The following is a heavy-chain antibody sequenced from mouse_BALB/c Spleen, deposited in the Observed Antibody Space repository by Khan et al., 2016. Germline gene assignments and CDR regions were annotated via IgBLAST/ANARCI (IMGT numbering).Heavy chain of an antibody. CDR3: ARDLNWYFDV. J-gene: IGHJ1*01. Sequence: EVELVESGGGLVKPGGSLKLSCAASGFTFSDYYMYWVRQTPEKRLEWVATISAGGSYTYYPDSVKGRFTIYSDNAKNNLYLQMSSLKSEDTAMYYCARDLNWYFDVWGAGTTVTVSS. V-gene: IGHV5-4*02. CDR1: GFTFSDYY. CDR2: ISAGGSYT.